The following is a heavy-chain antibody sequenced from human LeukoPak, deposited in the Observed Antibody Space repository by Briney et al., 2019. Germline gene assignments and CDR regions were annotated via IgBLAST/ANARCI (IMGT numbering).Heavy chain of an antibody. CDR3: AKGGDYVFDD. D-gene: IGHD4-17*01. CDR1: GGSISSVHW. J-gene: IGHJ4*02. Sequence: SGTLSLTCAVSGGSISSVHWWTWVRQLPGKGLEWIGEIYHSGITNYNPSLKSRLTISVDKSKNQFSLKLSSVTAADTAVYYCAKGGDYVFDDWGQGTLVTVSS. CDR2: IYHSGIT. V-gene: IGHV4-4*02.